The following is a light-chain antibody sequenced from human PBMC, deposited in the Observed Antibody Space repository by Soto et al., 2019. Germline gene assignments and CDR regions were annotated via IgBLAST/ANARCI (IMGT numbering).Light chain of an antibody. CDR2: GAS. Sequence: EIVMTQSPATLSVSPGERATLSCRASQSVNSDLAWYQQKPGQAPRLLIYGASTRATGVPARFSGSGSGTEFTLTISSLQSEDFAVYYCHHYNNWPPEGTFGQGTKVEIK. J-gene: IGKJ1*01. V-gene: IGKV3-15*01. CDR3: HHYNNWPPEGT. CDR1: QSVNSD.